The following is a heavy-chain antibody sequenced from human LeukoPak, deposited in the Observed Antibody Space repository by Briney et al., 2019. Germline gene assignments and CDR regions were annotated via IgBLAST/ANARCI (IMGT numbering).Heavy chain of an antibody. D-gene: IGHD2-2*01. V-gene: IGHV3-11*01. CDR3: ARPSSTTFTGFFDY. CDR1: GFTFSDYY. Sequence: GGSLRLSCAASGFTFSDYYMSWIRQAPGKGLEWVSYISSSGSTKYYADSVKGRFTISRDNAKNSLYLQMNNLRAEDTAVYYCARPSSTTFTGFFDYWGQGTLVTVSS. CDR2: ISSSGSTK. J-gene: IGHJ4*02.